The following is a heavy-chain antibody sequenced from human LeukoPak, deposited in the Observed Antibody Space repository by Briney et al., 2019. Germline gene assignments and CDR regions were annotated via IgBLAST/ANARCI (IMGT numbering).Heavy chain of an antibody. D-gene: IGHD6-13*01. V-gene: IGHV2-70*11. CDR1: GVSLSTSGVG. J-gene: IGHJ5*02. CDR3: ARIVAAAGNGFDP. Sequence: SGPTLVNPTQTLTLTCSLSGVSLSTSGVGVGWIRQPPGKALEWLARIDWDDDKHYSTSLKTRLTISKDTSKNQVVLTMTNMDPVDTATYYCARIVAAAGNGFDPWGQGTLVTVSS. CDR2: IDWDDDK.